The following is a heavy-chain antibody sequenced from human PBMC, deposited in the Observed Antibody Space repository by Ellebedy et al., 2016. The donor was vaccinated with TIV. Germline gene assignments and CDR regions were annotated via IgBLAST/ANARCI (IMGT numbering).Heavy chain of an antibody. CDR2: IHSSGST. J-gene: IGHJ4*02. V-gene: IGHV4-39*07. CDR1: GGSISSSNYY. D-gene: IGHD1-14*01. CDR3: ARSPEY. Sequence: MPGGSLRLSCTVSGGSISSSNYYWGWIRQTPGKGLEWIGSIHSSGSTSYKPSLKSRVTISVDTSKNQFSLKLSSVTAADTAVYYCARSPEYWGQGTLVTVSS.